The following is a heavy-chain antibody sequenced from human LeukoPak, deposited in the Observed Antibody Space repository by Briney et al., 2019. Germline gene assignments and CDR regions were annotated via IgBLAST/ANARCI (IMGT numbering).Heavy chain of an antibody. J-gene: IGHJ4*02. V-gene: IGHV3-7*01. CDR2: IKQDGSAQ. Sequence: GGSLRLSCAVSGFTFSNYWMSWVRQAPGKGLGWVTNIKQDGSAQNYVDSVKGRFTISRDNAKNSLYLQMNSLRVEDTAVYYCARDTPMGAHWGQGTLVTVSS. D-gene: IGHD5-24*01. CDR1: GFTFSNYW. CDR3: ARDTPMGAH.